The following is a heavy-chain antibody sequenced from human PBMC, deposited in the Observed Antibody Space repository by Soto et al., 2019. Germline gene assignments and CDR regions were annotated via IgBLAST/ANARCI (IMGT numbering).Heavy chain of an antibody. CDR1: GGSISSGGYY. V-gene: IGHV4-31*03. Sequence: SETLSLTCTVSGGSISSGGYYWSWIRQHPGKGLEWIGYIYYSGSTYYNPSLKSRVTISVDTSKNQFSLQLNSVTPEDTAVYYCARGRIVVVPAAKGGYYGMDVWGQGTTVTVSS. CDR3: ARGRIVVVPAAKGGYYGMDV. J-gene: IGHJ6*02. D-gene: IGHD2-2*01. CDR2: IYYSGST.